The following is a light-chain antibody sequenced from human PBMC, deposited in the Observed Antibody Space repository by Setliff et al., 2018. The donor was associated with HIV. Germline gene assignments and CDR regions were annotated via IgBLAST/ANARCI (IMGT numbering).Light chain of an antibody. Sequence: QSVLTQPRSVSGSPGQSVTISCTGTSNDVGAYSFVSWFQQLPGAVPRLMIFDSNKRPSGVPDRSSGFKSGNTASLTISGLRPDDEADYYCCSYMGSYMYVFGTGTKVTVL. J-gene: IGLJ1*01. CDR2: DSN. CDR3: CSYMGSYMYV. V-gene: IGLV2-11*01. CDR1: SNDVGAYSF.